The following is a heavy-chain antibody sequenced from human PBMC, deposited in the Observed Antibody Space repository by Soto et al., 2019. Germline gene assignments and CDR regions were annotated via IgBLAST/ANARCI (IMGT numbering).Heavy chain of an antibody. D-gene: IGHD3-3*01. V-gene: IGHV1-2*04. Sequence: ASVKVSCKASGYTFTCYYMHWVRQAPGQGLEWMGWINPNSGGTNYAQKFQGWVTMTRDTSISTAYMELSRLRSDDTAVYYCARGPPTFFDSASFDPWGQGTLVTVSS. J-gene: IGHJ5*02. CDR1: GYTFTCYY. CDR3: ARGPPTFFDSASFDP. CDR2: INPNSGGT.